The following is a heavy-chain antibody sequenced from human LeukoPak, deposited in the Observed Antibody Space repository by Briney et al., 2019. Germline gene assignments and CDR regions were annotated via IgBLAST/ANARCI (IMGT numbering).Heavy chain of an antibody. CDR2: INHSGST. D-gene: IGHD3-10*01. CDR3: ASLYYYGSGSYRTPFDY. V-gene: IGHV4-34*01. J-gene: IGHJ4*02. CDR1: GGSFSGYY. Sequence: PSETLSLTCAVNGGSFSGYYWSWIRQPPGKGLEWIGEINHSGSTNYNPSLKSRVTISVDTSRNQFSLKLSSVTAADTAVYYCASLYYYGSGSYRTPFDYWGQGTLVTVSS.